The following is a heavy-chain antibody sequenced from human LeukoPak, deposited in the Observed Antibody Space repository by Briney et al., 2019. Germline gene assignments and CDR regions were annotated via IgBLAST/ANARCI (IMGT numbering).Heavy chain of an antibody. V-gene: IGHV3-23*01. CDR2: ISGSGGST. CDR3: AKDQDIVVVPAAKENWFDP. D-gene: IGHD2-2*01. CDR1: GFTFSSYA. J-gene: IGHJ5*02. Sequence: GGSLRLSCAASGFTFSSYAMSWVRQAPGKGLEWASAISGSGGSTYYADSVKGRFTISRDNSKNTLYLQMNSLRAEDTAVYYCAKDQDIVVVPAAKENWFDPWGQGTLVTVSS.